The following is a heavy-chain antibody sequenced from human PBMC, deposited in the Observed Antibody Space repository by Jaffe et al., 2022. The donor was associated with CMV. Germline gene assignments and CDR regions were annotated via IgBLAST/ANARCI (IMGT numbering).Heavy chain of an antibody. CDR1: GFTFTISA. D-gene: IGHD3-22*01. V-gene: IGHV3-23*01. CDR2: ISGSGGST. J-gene: IGHJ3*02. Sequence: EVQLLESGGGLVQPGGSLRLSCAGSGFTFTISAMMWVRQAPGRGLEWVSAISGSGGSTYYSDSVKGRFTISRDNSKNTLHLQMNSLRAEDTAVYYCAHDRGYYYDSSAYFPDACDIWGQGTMVTVSS. CDR3: AHDRGYYYDSSAYFPDACDI.